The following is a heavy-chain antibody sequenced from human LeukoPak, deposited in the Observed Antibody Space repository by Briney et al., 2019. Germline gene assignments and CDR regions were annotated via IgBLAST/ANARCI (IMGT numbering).Heavy chain of an antibody. CDR1: GFTFSSYW. V-gene: IGHV3-7*01. D-gene: IGHD3-22*01. Sequence: GGSLRLSCVASGFTFSSYWMSWVRQAPGKGLEWVANIKQDGSAKYYVDSVKGRFTISRDNAKNSLYLHMDSLRADDTAVYYCAQECVDSTGYYYVPNWFDPWGQGTLVTVSS. CDR3: AQECVDSTGYYYVPNWFDP. CDR2: IKQDGSAK. J-gene: IGHJ5*02.